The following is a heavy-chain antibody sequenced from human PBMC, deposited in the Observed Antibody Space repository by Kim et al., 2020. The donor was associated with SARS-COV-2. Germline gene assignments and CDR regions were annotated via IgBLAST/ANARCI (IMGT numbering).Heavy chain of an antibody. CDR3: AKLPYYGSGGFDY. D-gene: IGHD3-10*01. CDR2: ISYDGSNK. CDR1: GFTFSSYG. V-gene: IGHV3-30*18. Sequence: GGSLRLSCAASGFTFSSYGMHWVRQAPGKGLEWVAVISYDGSNKYYADSVKGRFTISRDNSKNTLYLQMNSLRAEDTAVYYCAKLPYYGSGGFDYWGQGTLVTVSS. J-gene: IGHJ4*02.